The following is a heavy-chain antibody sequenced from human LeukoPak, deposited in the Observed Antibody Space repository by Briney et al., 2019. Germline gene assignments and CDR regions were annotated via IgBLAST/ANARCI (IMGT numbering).Heavy chain of an antibody. Sequence: AGGSLRLSCAASGFTFSTYEMNWVRQAPGKGLEWVSYIGSSAGTIYYADSVKGRFTISRDNAKNSLYLQMNSLRAEDTAVYYCARDRYYGSGTYDVWGKGTTVTVSS. J-gene: IGHJ6*04. CDR3: ARDRYYGSGTYDV. D-gene: IGHD3-10*01. CDR2: IGSSAGTI. V-gene: IGHV3-48*03. CDR1: GFTFSTYE.